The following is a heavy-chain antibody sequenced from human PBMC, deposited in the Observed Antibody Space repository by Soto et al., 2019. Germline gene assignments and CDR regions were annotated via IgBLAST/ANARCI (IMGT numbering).Heavy chain of an antibody. V-gene: IGHV3-30*02. CDR1: GFTFSTHA. D-gene: IGHD2-15*01. CDR2: IWSDGSNK. CDR3: ARDPEQDVVVVATNWFDP. J-gene: IGHJ5*02. Sequence: HPGGSLRLSCAAAGFTFSTHAMHWVRQAPGKGLEWVAFIWSDGSNKYYADSVKGRATISRDNSKRTVDLQMNSLRSDDTAVYYCARDPEQDVVVVATNWFDPWGQGTLVTVSS.